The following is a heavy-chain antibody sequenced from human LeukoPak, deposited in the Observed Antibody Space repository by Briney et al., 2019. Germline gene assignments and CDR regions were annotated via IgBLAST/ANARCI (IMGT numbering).Heavy chain of an antibody. CDR2: IWYDGSNK. CDR1: GFTFSSYG. V-gene: IGHV3-33*01. CDR3: ARTYYDFWSGYPHGAFDI. D-gene: IGHD3-3*01. Sequence: GGSLRLSCAASGFTFSSYGMHWVRQAPGKGLEWVVVIWYDGSNKYYADSVKGRFTISRDNSKNTLYLQMNSLRAEDTAVYYCARTYYDFWSGYPHGAFDIWGQGTMVTVSS. J-gene: IGHJ3*02.